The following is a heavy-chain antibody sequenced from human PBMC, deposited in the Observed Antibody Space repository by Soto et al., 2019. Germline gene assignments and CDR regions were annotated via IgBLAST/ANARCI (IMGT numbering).Heavy chain of an antibody. V-gene: IGHV4-39*01. CDR3: ERQLRIAAAGDFDY. D-gene: IGHD6-13*01. CDR1: GGSISSSSYY. CDR2: IYYSGST. Sequence: QLQLQESGPGLVKPSETLSLTCTVSGGSISSSSYYWGWIRQPPGKGLEWIGSIYYSGSTYYNPSLKSRVTISVDTSKNQFSLKLSSVTAADTAVYYCERQLRIAAAGDFDYWGQGTLVTVSS. J-gene: IGHJ4*02.